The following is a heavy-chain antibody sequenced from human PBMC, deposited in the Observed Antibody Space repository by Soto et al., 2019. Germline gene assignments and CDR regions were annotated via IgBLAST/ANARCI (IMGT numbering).Heavy chain of an antibody. CDR3: ARDLGLALIETVINYNGMDG. Sequence: SETLSLTCGVSCYSISSGYYWGWVRQPPGKGLEWIGHIYRGGITYYNPSLKSRATISADTSKNQFSLKLSSVTAADKAIYYCARDLGLALIETVINYNGMDGWGQGTTSTVSS. J-gene: IGHJ6*02. D-gene: IGHD3-10*01. CDR2: IYRGGIT. CDR1: CYSISSGYY. V-gene: IGHV4-38-2*02.